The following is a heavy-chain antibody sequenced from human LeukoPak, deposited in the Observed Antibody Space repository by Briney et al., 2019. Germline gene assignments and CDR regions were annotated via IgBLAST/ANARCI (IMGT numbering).Heavy chain of an antibody. V-gene: IGHV3-23*01. J-gene: IGHJ4*02. CDR3: ANTGYSSPWSASRY. D-gene: IGHD6-19*01. CDR1: GSTLSSYA. CDR2: ISGSGRTT. Sequence: GESLRLSCAASGSTLSSYAISCVRQAPGNGLEWVSSISGSGRTTYYADAVKGRFSNSRDNSKHTLFLQMDSLRAEDTAVYYCANTGYSSPWSASRYRGQGTHLTDCS.